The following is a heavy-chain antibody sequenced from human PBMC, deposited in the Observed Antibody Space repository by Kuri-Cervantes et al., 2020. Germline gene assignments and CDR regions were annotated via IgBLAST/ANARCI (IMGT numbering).Heavy chain of an antibody. Sequence: ASVKVSCKASGYTFTSYAMHWARQAPGQRLEWMGWINAGNGNTKYSQKFQGRVTITRDTSASTAYMELSSLRSEDTAVYYCARDQYSSSWYLGYYYYGMDVWGQGTTVTVSS. CDR2: INAGNGNT. CDR1: GYTFTSYA. J-gene: IGHJ6*02. V-gene: IGHV1-3*01. D-gene: IGHD6-13*01. CDR3: ARDQYSSSWYLGYYYYGMDV.